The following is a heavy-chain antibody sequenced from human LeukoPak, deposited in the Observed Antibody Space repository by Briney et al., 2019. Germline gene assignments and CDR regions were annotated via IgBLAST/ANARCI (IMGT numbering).Heavy chain of an antibody. Sequence: ASVKVSCKASGYAFTDFYIHWVRQAPGQGLEWMGWINPNSGGTAYAQKFQGRVTMTTDTSISTAYLELNGLRSDDTAVYYCARDLDYGSGSFSNWGQGAIVTVSS. CDR1: GYAFTDFY. V-gene: IGHV1-2*02. D-gene: IGHD3-10*01. J-gene: IGHJ4*02. CDR2: INPNSGGT. CDR3: ARDLDYGSGSFSN.